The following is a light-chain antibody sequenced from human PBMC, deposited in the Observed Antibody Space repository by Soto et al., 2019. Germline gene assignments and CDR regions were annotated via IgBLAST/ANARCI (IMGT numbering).Light chain of an antibody. CDR3: MQALQTPLT. V-gene: IGKV2-28*01. J-gene: IGKJ4*01. Sequence: DIVMTQSPLSLPVTPGEPASISCRSSQSLLHSNGYNYLDWYLQKPGQSPQPLIYLGSKRASGVPDRVSGSGSGTDFTLKIRRVEAEDVGVYYCMQALQTPLTFGGGTKVEIK. CDR2: LGS. CDR1: QSLLHSNGYNY.